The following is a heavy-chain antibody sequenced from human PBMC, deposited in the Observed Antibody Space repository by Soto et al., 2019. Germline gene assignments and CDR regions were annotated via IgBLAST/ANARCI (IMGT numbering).Heavy chain of an antibody. CDR2: IIPIFGTA. CDR3: ARGRTPGRGYSNCWWGPSGGAFDI. V-gene: IGHV1-69*13. J-gene: IGHJ3*02. D-gene: IGHD6-13*01. Sequence: SVKVSCKASGGTFSSYAISWVRQAPGQGLEWMGGIIPIFGTANYAQKFQGRVTITADESTSTAYMELSSLRSEDTAVYYCARGRTPGRGYSNCWWGPSGGAFDIWGQGTMVTVSS. CDR1: GGTFSSYA.